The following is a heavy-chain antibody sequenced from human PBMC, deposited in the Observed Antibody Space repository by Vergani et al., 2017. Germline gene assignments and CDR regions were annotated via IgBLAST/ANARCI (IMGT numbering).Heavy chain of an antibody. D-gene: IGHD3-22*01. V-gene: IGHV1-18*01. J-gene: IGHJ4*02. CDR1: GYTFTSYG. CDR2: ISAYNGNT. CDR3: ARDLVPYYYDSSGYWRGRYFDY. Sequence: QVQLVQSGAEVKKPGASVKVSCKASGYTFTSYGISWVRQAPGQGLEWMGWISAYNGNTNYAQKLQGRVTRTTDTSTSTAYMELRSLRSDDTAVYYCARDLVPYYYDSSGYWRGRYFDYWGQGTLVTVSS.